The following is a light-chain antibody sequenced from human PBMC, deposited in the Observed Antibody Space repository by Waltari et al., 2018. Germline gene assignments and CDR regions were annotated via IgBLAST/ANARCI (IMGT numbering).Light chain of an antibody. J-gene: IGKJ3*01. V-gene: IGKV3-15*01. CDR2: AAS. CDR1: QSVLTN. CDR3: QQYHNWPPFT. Sequence: EVVMTQSPGTLSASPGERVSLPCRASQSVLTNLAWYQQKPGQAPRLLIYAASIRATGTPARFGGSGSGTEFTLTISSLQTEDFAVYYCQQYHNWPPFTFGPGTKVDIK.